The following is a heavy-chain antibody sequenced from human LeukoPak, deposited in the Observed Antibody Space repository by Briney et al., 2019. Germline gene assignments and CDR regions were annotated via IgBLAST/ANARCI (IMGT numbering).Heavy chain of an antibody. J-gene: IGHJ4*02. CDR2: ISSSGGSK. CDR1: GFTFSSYA. V-gene: IGHV3-23*01. D-gene: IGHD2-21*01. Sequence: GGALRLSCAASGFTFSSYAMSWVRQAPGRGLEWVSDISSSGGSKYYASSVNSRFTISRENYKNPLYLQMNSMRAEDTAVYYCAKDFWVIFDYWGQGTLVTVSS. CDR3: AKDFWVIFDY.